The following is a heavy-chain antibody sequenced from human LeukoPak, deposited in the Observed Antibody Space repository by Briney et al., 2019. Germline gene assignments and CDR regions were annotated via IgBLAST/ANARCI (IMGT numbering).Heavy chain of an antibody. D-gene: IGHD1-7*01. CDR3: AREHVIGTTGIDY. Sequence: GGSLRLSCAASGFPFSNYAMTWVRQAPGKGLEWVSLISGSGRNTYYADSVKGRFTISRDNSKNTLYLQMNSLRAEDTAVYYCAREHVIGTTGIDYWGQGTLVTVSS. J-gene: IGHJ4*02. CDR2: ISGSGRNT. V-gene: IGHV3-23*01. CDR1: GFPFSNYA.